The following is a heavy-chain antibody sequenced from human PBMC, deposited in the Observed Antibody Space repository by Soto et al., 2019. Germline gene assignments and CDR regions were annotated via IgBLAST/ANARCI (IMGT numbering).Heavy chain of an antibody. V-gene: IGHV4-59*08. J-gene: IGHJ4*02. CDR1: GGSISSYY. CDR2: IYYSGST. CDR3: ARQDGSGSYPNFDD. D-gene: IGHD3-10*01. Sequence: PSETLSLTCTVSGGSISSYYWSWIRQPPGKGLEWIGYIYYSGSTNYNPSLKGRVTISVDTSKNQFSLKLSSVTAAYTAVYYCARQDGSGSYPNFDDWGQGTLVTVSS.